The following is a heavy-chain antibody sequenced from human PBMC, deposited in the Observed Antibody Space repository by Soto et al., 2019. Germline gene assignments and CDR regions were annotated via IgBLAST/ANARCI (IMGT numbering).Heavy chain of an antibody. J-gene: IGHJ3*02. D-gene: IGHD3-3*01. CDR1: GGSISRGGYY. CDR3: ARHHRDSYDVLDAFDI. Sequence: PSETLSLTCSVSGGSISRGGYYWGWLRQHPGKGLEWIGYIHYIGSTYYSPSLKNQVTISVDTSKDQFSLRLTSVTAADTAVYYCARHHRDSYDVLDAFDIWGQGTVVTVSS. V-gene: IGHV4-31*02. CDR2: IHYIGST.